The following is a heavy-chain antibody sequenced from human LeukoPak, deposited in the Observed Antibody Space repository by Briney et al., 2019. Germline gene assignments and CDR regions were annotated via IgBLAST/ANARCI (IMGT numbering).Heavy chain of an antibody. CDR2: INPSGGST. V-gene: IGHV1-46*01. J-gene: IGHJ3*02. CDR3: ARDIVVVPAARTNDAFDI. CDR1: GYTFTSYY. D-gene: IGHD2-2*01. Sequence: GASVKVSCKASGYTFTSYYMHWVRQAPGQGLEWMGIINPSGGSTSYAQKFQGRVTMTRDTSTSTVYMELSSLRSEDTAVYYCARDIVVVPAARTNDAFDIWGQGTMVTVSS.